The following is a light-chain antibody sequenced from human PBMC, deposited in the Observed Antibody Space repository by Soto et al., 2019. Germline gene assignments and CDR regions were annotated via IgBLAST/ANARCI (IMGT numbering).Light chain of an antibody. V-gene: IGKV3-20*01. CDR3: EQYCDSSPVT. J-gene: IGKJ4*01. CDR1: QSVSSSN. CDR2: SAS. Sequence: EVVLTQSPGTLSLSPGERATLSCRASQSVSSSNVVCYQHKPGQRPRLIVYSASSRATGSPDRFSCSVSGTDFTLIISELAAVDFAVYYGEQYCDSSPVTFGGAAKVEIK.